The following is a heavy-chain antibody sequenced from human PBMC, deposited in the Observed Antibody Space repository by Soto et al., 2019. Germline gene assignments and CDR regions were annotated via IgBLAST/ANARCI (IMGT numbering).Heavy chain of an antibody. CDR1: GGAISIYY. CDR3: ARQSGYTYNFYFDY. V-gene: IGHV4-59*08. Sequence: PSESLSLTYTVSGGAISIYYWSWIRQPPGKGLEWIGYIYYSGSTNYNPSLRSRVTISVDTSKNQFSLKLSSVTAADTAVYYCARQSGYTYNFYFDYWGQGALVTVS. D-gene: IGHD5-18*01. J-gene: IGHJ4*02. CDR2: IYYSGST.